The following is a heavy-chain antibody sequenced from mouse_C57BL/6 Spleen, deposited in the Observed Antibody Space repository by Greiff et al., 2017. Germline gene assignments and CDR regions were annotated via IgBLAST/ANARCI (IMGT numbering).Heavy chain of an antibody. J-gene: IGHJ2*01. CDR3: ARHGWVDY. Sequence: EVKLVGSGGDLVKPGGSLKLSCAASGFTFSSYGMSWVRQTPDKRLEWVATISSGGSYTYYPDSVKGRFTISRDNAKNTLYLQMSSLKSEDTAMYYCARHGWVDYWGQGTTLTVSS. CDR2: ISSGGSYT. CDR1: GFTFSSYG. D-gene: IGHD1-2*01. V-gene: IGHV5-6*01.